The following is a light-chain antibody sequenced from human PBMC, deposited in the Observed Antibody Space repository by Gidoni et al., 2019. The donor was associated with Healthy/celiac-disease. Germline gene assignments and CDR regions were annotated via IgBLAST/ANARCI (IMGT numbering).Light chain of an antibody. CDR2: GAS. V-gene: IGKV3-15*01. Sequence: EIVMTQSPATLSVSPGERATLSCRASQSVSSNFAWSQQKPGQAPRLLSYGASTRATGIPARVSGSGSGTEFTLTISSLQSEDFAVYYCQQYNNWPFTFGPGTKVDIK. J-gene: IGKJ3*01. CDR3: QQYNNWPFT. CDR1: QSVSSN.